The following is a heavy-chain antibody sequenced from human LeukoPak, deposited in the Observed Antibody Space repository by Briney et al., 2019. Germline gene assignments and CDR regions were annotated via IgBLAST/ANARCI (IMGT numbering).Heavy chain of an antibody. CDR2: INEDGSEK. Sequence: TGGSLRLSCAASGFTFTNYFTTWVRQAPGRGLEWVANINEDGSEKNYVGSVKGRFTISRDNAKNSLYLQMNSLRAEDTAVYYCATYRYCTNGVCYRFDYWGQGTLVTVSS. J-gene: IGHJ4*02. V-gene: IGHV3-7*01. D-gene: IGHD2-8*01. CDR3: ATYRYCTNGVCYRFDY. CDR1: GFTFTNYF.